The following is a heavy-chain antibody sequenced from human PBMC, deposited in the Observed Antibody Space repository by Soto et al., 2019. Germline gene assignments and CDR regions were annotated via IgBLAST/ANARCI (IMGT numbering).Heavy chain of an antibody. D-gene: IGHD1-1*01. CDR1: GFTFSSYG. J-gene: IGHJ4*02. CDR2: ISYDGNNK. CDR3: AESGYKWNDGFFDY. Sequence: QVQLVESGRGVVQPGRSLRLSCAASGFTFSSYGMHWVREAPGKGLEWVAVISYDGNNKYYADSVKGRFTISRDNSKNTLYLQMNSLRAEDTAVYYCAESGYKWNDGFFDYWGQGTLVTVSS. V-gene: IGHV3-30*18.